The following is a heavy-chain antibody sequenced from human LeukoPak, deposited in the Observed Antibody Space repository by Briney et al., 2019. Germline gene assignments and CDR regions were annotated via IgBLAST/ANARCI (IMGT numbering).Heavy chain of an antibody. CDR1: GYTFSSDA. V-gene: IGHV3-30*04. D-gene: IGHD3-16*01. Sequence: GGSLRLSCAASGYTFSSDAMQWVRQAPGKGLEWVAVISYDGSNKYYADSVKGRFTISRDNSKNTLYLQMNSLRAEYTAEYYCARVLRGSHQWNFDYWGQGTLVTVSS. CDR3: ARVLRGSHQWNFDY. CDR2: ISYDGSNK. J-gene: IGHJ4*02.